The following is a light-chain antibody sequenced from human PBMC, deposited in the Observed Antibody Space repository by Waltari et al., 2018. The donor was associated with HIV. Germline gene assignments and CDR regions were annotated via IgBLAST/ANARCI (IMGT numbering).Light chain of an antibody. CDR2: AAS. CDR3: QQGYGRPT. V-gene: IGKV1-39*01. CDR1: QTISTY. Sequence: DIQMTQSPSSLSASLGYRIIITCRASQTISTYVNWYQQKAGRAPNLLIYAASTLQSGVPSRFSGSGSGTDFILTINSLKAEDFATYYCQQGYGRPTFGPGTRVDV. J-gene: IGKJ3*01.